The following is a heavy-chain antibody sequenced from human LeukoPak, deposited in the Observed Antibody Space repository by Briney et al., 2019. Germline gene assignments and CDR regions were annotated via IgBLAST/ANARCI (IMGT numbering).Heavy chain of an antibody. Sequence: PETLCLTCTVSGGSISNYYWNWIRQPPGKGLEWMGYIYDIGITNYNPSPKSRATISVETSTNKFHLRLNSVTAADTAVYYCARGFRDSSSYFYHSAINWFDPWGQGT. J-gene: IGHJ5*02. CDR1: GGSISNYY. CDR3: ARGFRDSSSYFYHSAINWFDP. V-gene: IGHV4-59*01. CDR2: IYDIGIT. D-gene: IGHD3-22*01.